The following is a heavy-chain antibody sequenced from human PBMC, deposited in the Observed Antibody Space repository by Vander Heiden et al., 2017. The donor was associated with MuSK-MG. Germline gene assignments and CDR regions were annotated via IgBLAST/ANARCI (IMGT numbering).Heavy chain of an antibody. CDR3: ARCTWGYSSSWYQIYHGGPLDAFDI. D-gene: IGHD6-13*01. V-gene: IGHV4-34*01. CDR2: INHSGST. J-gene: IGHJ3*02. CDR1: GGSFSGYY. Sequence: QVQLQQWGAGLLKPSESLSLTCAVYGGSFSGYYWSWIRQLPGKGLEWIGEINHSGSTNYNPSLKSRVTISVDTSKNQFSLKLSSVTAADTAVYYCARCTWGYSSSWYQIYHGGPLDAFDIWGQGTMVTVSS.